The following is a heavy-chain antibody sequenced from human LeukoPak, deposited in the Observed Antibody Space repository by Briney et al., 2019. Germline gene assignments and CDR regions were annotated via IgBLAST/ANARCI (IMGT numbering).Heavy chain of an antibody. CDR1: GYSFTSYW. CDR2: IYPGDSDT. D-gene: IGHD5-12*01. J-gene: IGHJ3*02. CDR3: ARPVGSGYDLNAFDI. Sequence: GESLKISCKGSGYSFTSYWIAWVRQMPGKGLEWMGIIYPGDSDTRYSPSFQGQVTISADKSIGTAYLLWSSLKASDTAMYYCARPVGSGYDLNAFDIWGQGTMVTVSS. V-gene: IGHV5-51*01.